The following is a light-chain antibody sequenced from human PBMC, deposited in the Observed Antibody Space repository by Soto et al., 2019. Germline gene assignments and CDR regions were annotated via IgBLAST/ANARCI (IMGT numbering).Light chain of an antibody. Sequence: QSVLTQPASVSGSPGQSITISCTGTSSDVGRYDFVSWYQGHPGNAPKVMIYEDSNRPSGVSNRFSGSKSGSTASLTISGLQLEDEADYYCCSYAGGSTYVFGTGTKLTVL. V-gene: IGLV2-23*01. CDR1: SSDVGRYDF. CDR2: EDS. J-gene: IGLJ1*01. CDR3: CSYAGGSTYV.